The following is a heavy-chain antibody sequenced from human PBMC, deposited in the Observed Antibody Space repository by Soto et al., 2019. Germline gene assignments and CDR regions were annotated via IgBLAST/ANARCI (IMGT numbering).Heavy chain of an antibody. D-gene: IGHD2-2*01. CDR3: ARDPGYCSSTSCSGNWFDP. Sequence: GSSVKASCKASGGTFSSYAISWVRQAPGQGLEWMGGIIPIFGTANYAQKFQGRVTITADESTSTAYMELSSLRSEDTAVYYCARDPGYCSSTSCSGNWFDPWGQGTLVTVSS. CDR1: GGTFSSYA. CDR2: IIPIFGTA. J-gene: IGHJ5*02. V-gene: IGHV1-69*13.